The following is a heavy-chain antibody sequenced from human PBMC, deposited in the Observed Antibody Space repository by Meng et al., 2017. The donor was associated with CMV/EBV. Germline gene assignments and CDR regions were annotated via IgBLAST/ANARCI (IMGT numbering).Heavy chain of an antibody. J-gene: IGHJ3*02. CDR2: INSDGSST. D-gene: IGHD3-22*01. CDR1: GFTFSSYC. V-gene: IGHV3-74*01. Sequence: SGFTFSSYCMHWVRQAPGKGLVWVSRINSDGSSTSYADSVKGRFTISRDNAKNTLYLQMNSLRAEDTAVYYCARLYDSSAIDAFDIWGQGTMVTVSS. CDR3: ARLYDSSAIDAFDI.